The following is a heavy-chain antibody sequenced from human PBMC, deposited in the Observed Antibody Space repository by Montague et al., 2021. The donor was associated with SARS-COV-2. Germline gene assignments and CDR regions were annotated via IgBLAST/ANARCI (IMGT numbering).Heavy chain of an antibody. CDR1: GGSFSGYY. J-gene: IGHJ6*03. CDR2: INHSGST. D-gene: IGHD2-2*01. CDR3: ARARADVVVPTLGIGAYYYYYYMDD. Sequence: SETLSLTCAVYGGSFSGYYWSWIRQPPGKGLEWIGEINHSGSTNYNQSPKSRVTISVDTSKNQCSLKLSSVTAADTAVYYCARARADVVVPTLGIGAYYYYYYMDDWGKGTTVTVSS. V-gene: IGHV4-34*01.